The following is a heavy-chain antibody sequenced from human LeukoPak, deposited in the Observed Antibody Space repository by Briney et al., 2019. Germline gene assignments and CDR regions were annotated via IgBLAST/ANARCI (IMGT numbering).Heavy chain of an antibody. CDR3: AKDRYASGSYPYFHY. CDR2: IRASAGTT. J-gene: IGHJ4*02. Sequence: PGGSLRLSCAASGFTFSNYALSWVRQAPGKGVEWVSGIRASAGTTYYADSVKGRFTISRDNSKNTLYLQLNSLRAEDTAVYYCAKDRYASGSYPYFHYWGQGTLVTVSS. V-gene: IGHV3-23*01. CDR1: GFTFSNYA. D-gene: IGHD3-10*01.